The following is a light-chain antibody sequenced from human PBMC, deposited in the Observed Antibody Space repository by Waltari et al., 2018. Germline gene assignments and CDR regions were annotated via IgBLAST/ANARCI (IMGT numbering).Light chain of an antibody. V-gene: IGLV3-25*03. CDR3: QSADRSGTFAVI. Sequence: QQKPGQAPVFVIYKDKERPSGIPDRFSGSSSGTTVTLTITGVQAEDEADYYCQSADRSGTFAVIFGGGTTLIVL. J-gene: IGLJ2*01. CDR2: KDK.